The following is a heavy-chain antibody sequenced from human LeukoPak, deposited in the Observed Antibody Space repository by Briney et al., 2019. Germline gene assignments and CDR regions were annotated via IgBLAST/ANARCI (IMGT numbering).Heavy chain of an antibody. CDR2: IRYDGSNK. CDR3: ANEYSKGDI. Sequence: PGGSLRLSCAASGFTFSNYGMHWVRQAPGKGLEWVAFIRYDGSNKDYADSVKGRFTFSRDNSKNTLYLQMNSLRAEDAAVYYCANEYSKGDIWGQGTMVTVSS. V-gene: IGHV3-30*02. J-gene: IGHJ3*02. CDR1: GFTFSNYG. D-gene: IGHD4-11*01.